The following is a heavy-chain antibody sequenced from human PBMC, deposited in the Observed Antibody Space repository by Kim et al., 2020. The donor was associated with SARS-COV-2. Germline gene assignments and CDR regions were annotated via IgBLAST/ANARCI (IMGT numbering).Heavy chain of an antibody. J-gene: IGHJ4*02. Sequence: GGSLRLSCAASGFTFSSYWMSWVRQAPGKGLEWVANIKQDGSEKYYVDSVKGRFTISRDNAKNSLYLQMNSLRAEDTAVYYCASWVTEQQLSFWGQGTLVTVSS. CDR3: ASWVTEQQLSF. CDR2: IKQDGSEK. CDR1: GFTFSSYW. V-gene: IGHV3-7*03. D-gene: IGHD6-13*01.